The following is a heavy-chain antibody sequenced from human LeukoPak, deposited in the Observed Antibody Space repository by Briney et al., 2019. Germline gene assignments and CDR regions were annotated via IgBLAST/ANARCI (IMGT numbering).Heavy chain of an antibody. J-gene: IGHJ1*01. Sequence: GASVKVSCKASGYTFTGYYMHWVRQAPGQGLEWMGWINPNSGGTNYAQKFQGRVTMTRDASISTAYMELSRLRSDDTAVYYCARDADGGDFVTDWGQGTLVTVSS. V-gene: IGHV1-2*02. CDR3: ARDADGGDFVTD. D-gene: IGHD2-21*01. CDR1: GYTFTGYY. CDR2: INPNSGGT.